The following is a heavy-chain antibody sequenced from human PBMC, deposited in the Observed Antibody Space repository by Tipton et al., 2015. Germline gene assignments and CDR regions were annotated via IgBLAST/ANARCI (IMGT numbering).Heavy chain of an antibody. D-gene: IGHD3-10*01. CDR3: ARHKDSGTYPLDY. V-gene: IGHV4-59*08. CDR1: GDSVTYYY. Sequence: TLSLTCTVSGDSVTYYYWSWIRQPPGKELEWIGYIQYSGSTNYNPSLKSRVTISVDTSKTQFSLKMSSVTASDTAVYYCARHKDSGTYPLDYWGQGTLVTVSS. J-gene: IGHJ4*02. CDR2: IQYSGST.